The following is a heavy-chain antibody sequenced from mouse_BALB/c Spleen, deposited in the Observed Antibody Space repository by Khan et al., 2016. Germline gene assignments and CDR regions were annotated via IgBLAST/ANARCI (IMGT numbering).Heavy chain of an antibody. CDR3: ARLMHYYAMDY. J-gene: IGHJ4*01. Sequence: EVELVESGGGLVQPGGSLRLSCATSGFTFTDYYMSWVRQPPGKALEWLGFIRNKANGYTIEYSASVKGRFTISRDNCQSILYLQMNTLRAEDMATYYCARLMHYYAMDYWGQGTSVTVSS. CDR1: GFTFTDYY. CDR2: IRNKANGYTI. V-gene: IGHV7-3*02.